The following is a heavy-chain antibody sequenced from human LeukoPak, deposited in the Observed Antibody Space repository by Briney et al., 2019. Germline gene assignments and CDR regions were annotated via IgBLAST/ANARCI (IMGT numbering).Heavy chain of an antibody. V-gene: IGHV3-21*06. Sequence: IPGGSLRLSCAASGFTFSSYSMNWVRQAPGKVLEWVSSISSSSSYIYYADSMKGRVTISRDNAKNLLFLQMNSLRAEDTAVYYCARDPTLRSSAYYYHYMDFWGTGTTVTVSS. CDR3: ARDPTLRSSAYYYHYMDF. CDR2: ISSSSSYI. CDR1: GFTFSSYS. J-gene: IGHJ6*03. D-gene: IGHD2-15*01.